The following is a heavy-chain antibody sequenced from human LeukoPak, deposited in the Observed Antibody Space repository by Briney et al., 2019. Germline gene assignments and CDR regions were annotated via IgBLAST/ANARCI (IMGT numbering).Heavy chain of an antibody. Sequence: PGGSLRLSCAASGFTFSSYWMSWVRQAPGKGLEWVANIKEDGSVHYFVDSVKGRFTMSRDNAKHSLFLHMNSLRAEDSAVYYCAKWQLYSGNYYPDVWGQGTLVTVSS. CDR2: IKEDGSVH. CDR3: AKWQLYSGNYYPDV. D-gene: IGHD1-7*01. J-gene: IGHJ4*02. V-gene: IGHV3-7*01. CDR1: GFTFSSYW.